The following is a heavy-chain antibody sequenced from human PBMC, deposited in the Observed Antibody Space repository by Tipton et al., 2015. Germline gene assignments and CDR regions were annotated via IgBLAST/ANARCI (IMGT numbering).Heavy chain of an antibody. D-gene: IGHD1-26*01. J-gene: IGHJ5*02. CDR3: ARYGVRGLYSGSLDWFDP. V-gene: IGHV3-7*03. CDR1: GFTFSNFW. CDR2: IKQDGGDK. Sequence: SLRLSCVASGFTFSNFWMNWVRQAPGKGLEWVANIKQDGGDKYYVDSVKGRFTISRDNAKNSLHLQMNSLRAEDTAVYYCARYGVRGLYSGSLDWFDPWGQGTLVTVSS.